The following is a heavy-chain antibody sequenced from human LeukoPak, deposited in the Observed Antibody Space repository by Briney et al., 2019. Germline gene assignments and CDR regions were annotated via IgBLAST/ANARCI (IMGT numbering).Heavy chain of an antibody. J-gene: IGHJ3*02. Sequence: SETLSLTCTVSGGSISSSSYYWGWIRQPPGKGLEWIGSIYYSGSTYYNPSLKSRVTISVDTSKNQFSLKLSSVTAADTAVYYCARLTDYYDSSGYSRDAFDIWGQGTMVTVSS. CDR1: GGSISSSSYY. V-gene: IGHV4-39*01. CDR3: ARLTDYYDSSGYSRDAFDI. D-gene: IGHD3-22*01. CDR2: IYYSGST.